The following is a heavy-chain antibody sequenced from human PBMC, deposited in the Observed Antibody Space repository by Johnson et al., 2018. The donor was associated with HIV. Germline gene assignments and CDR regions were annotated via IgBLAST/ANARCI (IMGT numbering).Heavy chain of an antibody. CDR1: GFTFSSYG. CDR3: AKEREPIVVVVAAIDAFDI. D-gene: IGHD2-15*01. Sequence: QEQLVESGGGVVQPGGSLRLSCAASGFTFSSYGMHWVRQAPGKGLEWVAFIRYDGSNKYYADSVKGRFTISRDNSKNTLYLQMNSLRAEDTAVYYCAKEREPIVVVVAAIDAFDIWGQGTMVTVSS. J-gene: IGHJ3*02. CDR2: IRYDGSNK. V-gene: IGHV3-30*02.